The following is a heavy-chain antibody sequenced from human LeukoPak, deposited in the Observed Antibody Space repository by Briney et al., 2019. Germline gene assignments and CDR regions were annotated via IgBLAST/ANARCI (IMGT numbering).Heavy chain of an antibody. D-gene: IGHD3-10*01. CDR1: GFTFSNFA. J-gene: IGHJ4*02. V-gene: IGHV3-23*01. Sequence: GGSLRLSCAASGFTFSNFAMTWVRLAPGRGLEWVSTVSGSGDSTHSADSVKGRFTISRDNSKNTLYLQMNRLRVEDTALYYCAKGSVDTSYIDYWGQGTLVTVSS. CDR3: AKGSVDTSYIDY. CDR2: VSGSGDST.